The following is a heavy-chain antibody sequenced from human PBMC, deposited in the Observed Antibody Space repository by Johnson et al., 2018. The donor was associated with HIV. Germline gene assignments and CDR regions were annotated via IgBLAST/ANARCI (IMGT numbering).Heavy chain of an antibody. CDR3: TRRGSGYPHDAFDI. CDR1: GFTFSGSA. J-gene: IGHJ3*02. D-gene: IGHD3-22*01. V-gene: IGHV3-73*02. Sequence: VQLVESGGGLVQPGGSLKLSCAASGFTFSGSAMHWVRQASGNGLEWVGRIRSKANSYATAYAASVKGRFTISRDDSKNTAYLQMNSLKTEDPAVYYCTRRGSGYPHDAFDIWGQGTMVTVSS. CDR2: IRSKANSYAT.